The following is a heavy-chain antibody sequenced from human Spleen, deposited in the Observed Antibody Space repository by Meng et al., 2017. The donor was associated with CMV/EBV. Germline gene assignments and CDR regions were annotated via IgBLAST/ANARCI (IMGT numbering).Heavy chain of an antibody. D-gene: IGHD2-21*01. CDR2: IDYSGNT. CDR1: GGWFSEYY. Sequence: LTCAVYGGWFSEYYWRWIGQPGGKRLEWIGEIDYSGNTHYNPSLKSRVTMSIDMSKNQFSLKLKSVTAADTAMYYCARETPGGEDDFWGQGTLVTVSS. J-gene: IGHJ4*02. V-gene: IGHV4-34*01. CDR3: ARETPGGEDDF.